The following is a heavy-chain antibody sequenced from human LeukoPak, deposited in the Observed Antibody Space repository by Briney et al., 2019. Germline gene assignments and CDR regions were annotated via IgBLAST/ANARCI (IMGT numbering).Heavy chain of an antibody. CDR1: GYSFTINV. Sequence: ASVKVSCKASGYSFTINVISWVRQAPGQGLEWMGWISAYNGNTNYAQKLQGRVTMTTDTSTSTAYMELRSLRSDDTAAYYCARFGLGKHIEVAGIPFDIWGQGTMVTVSS. J-gene: IGHJ3*02. D-gene: IGHD6-19*01. V-gene: IGHV1-18*01. CDR2: ISAYNGNT. CDR3: ARFGLGKHIEVAGIPFDI.